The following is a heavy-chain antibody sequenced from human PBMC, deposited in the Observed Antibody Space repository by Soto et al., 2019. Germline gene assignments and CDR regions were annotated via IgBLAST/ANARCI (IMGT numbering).Heavy chain of an antibody. CDR2: IYYSGST. CDR3: ARVDPSLRWAFFGGNNLYYFDY. V-gene: IGHV4-31*03. J-gene: IGHJ4*02. CDR1: GGSISSGGYY. Sequence: QVQLQESGPGLVKPSQTLSLTCTVSGGSISSGGYYWSWIRQHPGKGLEWIGYIYYSGSTYYNPSLKGRVTISVETSKNQYSLKLSPVTAADTAVYYCARVDPSLRWAFFGGNNLYYFDYWGQGTLVTVSS. D-gene: IGHD3-16*01.